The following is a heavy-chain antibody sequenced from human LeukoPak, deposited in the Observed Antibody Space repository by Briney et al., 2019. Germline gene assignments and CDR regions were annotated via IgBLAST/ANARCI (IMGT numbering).Heavy chain of an antibody. V-gene: IGHV4-59*12. CDR3: ARVFSRDWFDP. J-gene: IGHJ5*02. CDR2: IYYSGST. Sequence: SETLSLTCTVSGGSISSYYWSWIRQPPGKGLEWIGYIYYSGSTNYNPSLKSRVTISVDTSKNQFSLKLSSVTAADTAVYYCARVFSRDWFDPWGQGTLVTVSS. CDR1: GGSISSYY.